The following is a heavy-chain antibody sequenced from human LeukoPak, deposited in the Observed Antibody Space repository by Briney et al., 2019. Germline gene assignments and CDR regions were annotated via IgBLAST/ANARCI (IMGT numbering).Heavy chain of an antibody. Sequence: KTSETLSLTCTVSGGSISSYYWSWIRQPAGKGLEWIGRIYTSGSTNYNPSLKSRVTMSVDTSKNQFSLKLSSVTAADTAVYYCARQSEMVLYGPADYWGQGTLVTVSS. V-gene: IGHV4-4*07. CDR2: IYTSGST. J-gene: IGHJ4*02. CDR1: GGSISSYY. D-gene: IGHD5-24*01. CDR3: ARQSEMVLYGPADY.